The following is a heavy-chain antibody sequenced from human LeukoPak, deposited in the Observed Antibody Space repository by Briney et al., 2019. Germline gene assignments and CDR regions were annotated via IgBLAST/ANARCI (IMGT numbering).Heavy chain of an antibody. D-gene: IGHD1-26*01. V-gene: IGHV3-64*01. CDR2: ISTNGGTT. CDR1: GFTFSSYT. Sequence: GGSLRLSCAASGFTFSSYTMVWVRQAPGKGLEFVSAISTNGGTTYYANSVKGRFAISRDNSRNTLYLQMSSLRAEDTAVYYCVTVGMTSIWSYLRFDPRGQGTLVSVSS. J-gene: IGHJ5*02. CDR3: VTVGMTSIWSYLRFDP.